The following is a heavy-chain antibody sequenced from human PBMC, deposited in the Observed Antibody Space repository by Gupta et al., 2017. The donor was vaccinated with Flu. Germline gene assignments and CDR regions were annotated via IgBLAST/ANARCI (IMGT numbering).Heavy chain of an antibody. CDR2: ISANNGNT. J-gene: IGHJ6*03. CDR3: AREATADDYYYYYMDV. D-gene: IGHD6-13*01. V-gene: IGHV1-18*01. CDR1: GYSSSTYG. Sequence: QAQLVQSGAEVKQPRASVTVSCKASGYSSSTYGTSWVRQAPGQGLEWMGWISANNGNTNYVEKYQGRVTMTTDTSTSTAYMEVRSLRFDDTAVYYWAREATADDYYYYYMDVWGTGTPVTVSS.